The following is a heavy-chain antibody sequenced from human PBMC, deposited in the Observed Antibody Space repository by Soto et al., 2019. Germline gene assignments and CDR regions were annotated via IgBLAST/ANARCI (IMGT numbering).Heavy chain of an antibody. V-gene: IGHV2-26*01. D-gene: IGHD4-17*01. CDR2: IFSNDEK. Sequence: SGPTLVNPTETLTLTCTVSGFSLSNARMGVSWIRQPPGKALEWLAHIFSNDEKSYSTSLKSRLTISKDTSKSQVVLTMTNMDPVDTATYYCARITTVVTQDYYYYYGMDVWGRGTTVTVSS. CDR3: ARITTVVTQDYYYYYGMDV. J-gene: IGHJ6*02. CDR1: GFSLSNARMG.